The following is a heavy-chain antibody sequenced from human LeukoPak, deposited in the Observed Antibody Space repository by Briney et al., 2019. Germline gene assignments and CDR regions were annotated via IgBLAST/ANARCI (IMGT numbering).Heavy chain of an antibody. V-gene: IGHV3-30*04. CDR2: ISYDGSNK. D-gene: IGHD3-10*01. CDR3: ARDSRPLVGLLWFGELPDY. J-gene: IGHJ4*02. CDR1: GFTFSSYG. Sequence: GGSLRLSCAASGFTFSSYGMHWVRQAPGKGLEWVAVISYDGSNKYYADSVKGRFTISRDNSKNTLYLQMNSLRAEDTAVYYCARDSRPLVGLLWFGELPDYWGQGTLVTVSS.